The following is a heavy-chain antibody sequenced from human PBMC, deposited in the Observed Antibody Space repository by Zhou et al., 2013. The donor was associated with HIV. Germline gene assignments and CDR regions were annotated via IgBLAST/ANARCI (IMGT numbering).Heavy chain of an antibody. J-gene: IGHJ6*03. CDR1: GGTFSSYA. CDR3: ASTKRERSPPISVYYYMDV. CDR2: IIPILGIA. V-gene: IGHV1-69*04. Sequence: QVQLVQSGAEVKKPGSSVKVSCKASGGTFSSYAISWVRQAPGQGLEWMGRIIPILGIANYAQKFQGRVTITADKSTSTAYMELSSLRSEDTAVYYCASTKRERSPPISVYYYMDVWGKGDHGHRLL. D-gene: IGHD2-8*01.